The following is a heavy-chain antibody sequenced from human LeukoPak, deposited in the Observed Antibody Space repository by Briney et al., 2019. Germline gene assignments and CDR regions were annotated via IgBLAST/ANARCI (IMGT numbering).Heavy chain of an antibody. CDR1: VFPFSIYC. V-gene: IGHV3-74*01. J-gene: IGHJ6*03. D-gene: IGHD3-16*02. CDR3: AREVRLGELSLSRGHMDV. CDR2: INRYGSST. Sequence: PGGSLTLPCTPSVFPFSIYCMHWPPHSPGKGRVCVSRINRYGSSTSYADSVKGRFSISRDNAKNTLYLQMNSLRAEDTAVYYCAREVRLGELSLSRGHMDVWGKGTTVTTSS.